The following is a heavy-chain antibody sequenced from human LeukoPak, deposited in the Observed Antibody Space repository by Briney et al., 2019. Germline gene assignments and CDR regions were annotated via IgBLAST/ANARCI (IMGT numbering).Heavy chain of an antibody. J-gene: IGHJ4*02. CDR2: IWYDGSNK. CDR3: ARSLPAATVGAFDY. CDR1: GFTFSSYG. D-gene: IGHD2-2*01. V-gene: IGHV3-33*01. Sequence: GGSLRLSCAASGFTFSSYGMHWVRQAPGKGLEWVAVIWYDGSNKYYADSVKGRFTISRDNSKNTLYLQMNSLRAEDTAVYYCARSLPAATVGAFDYWGQGTLVTVSS.